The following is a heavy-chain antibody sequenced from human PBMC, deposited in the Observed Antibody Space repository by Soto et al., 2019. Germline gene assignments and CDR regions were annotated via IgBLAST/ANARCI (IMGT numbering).Heavy chain of an antibody. V-gene: IGHV1-69*02. CDR3: ASCPRDWWFDP. CDR1: GGTFSSYT. D-gene: IGHD2-21*01. Sequence: QVQLVQSGAEVKKPGSSVKVSCKASGGTFSSYTISWVRQAPGQGLEWMGRIIPILGIANYAQKFQGRVPITADKSTSTAYMELSSLRSEDTAVYYCASCPRDWWFDPWGQGTLVTVSS. CDR2: IIPILGIA. J-gene: IGHJ5*02.